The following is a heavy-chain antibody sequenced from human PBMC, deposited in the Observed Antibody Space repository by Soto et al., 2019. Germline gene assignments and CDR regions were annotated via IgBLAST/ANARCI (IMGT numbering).Heavy chain of an antibody. CDR1: GYTLTELS. CDR3: ATDLGCGGSCRGHDAFDI. J-gene: IGHJ3*02. D-gene: IGHD2-15*01. CDR2: FDPEDGET. V-gene: IGHV1-24*01. Sequence: QVQLVQSGAEVKKPGASVKVSCKVSGYTLTELSMHWVRQAPGKGLEWMGGFDPEDGETIYAQKFQGRVTMTEDTSTDTAYMELSSLRSEDTAVYYCATDLGCGGSCRGHDAFDIWGQGTMVTVSS.